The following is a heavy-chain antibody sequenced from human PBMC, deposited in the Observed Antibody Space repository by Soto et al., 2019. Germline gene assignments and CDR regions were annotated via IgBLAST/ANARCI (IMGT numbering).Heavy chain of an antibody. CDR3: ARTRDFWSGNDAFDI. D-gene: IGHD3-3*01. CDR1: GGSVSSGSYY. CDR2: MYYSGST. V-gene: IGHV4-61*01. Sequence: SLTCTVSGGSVSSGSYYWSWIRQPPVKGLELIGYMYYSGSTNHNPSLKSRVTISLDTSKNQFSLKLSSVTAADTAVYFCARTRDFWSGNDAFDIWGQGTMVNVSS. J-gene: IGHJ3*02.